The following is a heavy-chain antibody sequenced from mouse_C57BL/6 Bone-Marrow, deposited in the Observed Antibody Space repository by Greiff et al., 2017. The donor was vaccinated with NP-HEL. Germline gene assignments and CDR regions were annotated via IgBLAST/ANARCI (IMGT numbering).Heavy chain of an antibody. J-gene: IGHJ3*01. CDR2: IDPENGDT. V-gene: IGHV14-4*01. Sequence: VHVKQSGAELVRPGASVKLSCTASGFNIKDDYMHWVKQRPEQGLEWIGWIDPENGDTEYASKFQGKATITADTSSNTAYLQLSSLTSEDTAVYYCTTGGWDAWFAYWGQGTLVTVSA. CDR3: TTGGWDAWFAY. D-gene: IGHD1-1*02. CDR1: GFNIKDDY.